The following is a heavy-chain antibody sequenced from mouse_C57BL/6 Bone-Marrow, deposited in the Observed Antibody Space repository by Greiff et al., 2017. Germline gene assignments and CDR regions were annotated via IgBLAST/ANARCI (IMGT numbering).Heavy chain of an antibody. CDR3: ARKRGTGTSWFAY. D-gene: IGHD4-1*01. CDR2: TWWDDAK. V-gene: IGHV8-8*01. CDR1: GFSLSTFGMG. J-gene: IGHJ3*01. Sequence: QVTLKESGPGLLQPSPSLSLTCSSSGFSLSTFGMGLGWLRQPSGQGLNWLAHTWWDDAKYYNPALMSRHTITKDTSKNQVFLKMANVDTADAATDYCARKRGTGTSWFAYWGQGTLVTVSA.